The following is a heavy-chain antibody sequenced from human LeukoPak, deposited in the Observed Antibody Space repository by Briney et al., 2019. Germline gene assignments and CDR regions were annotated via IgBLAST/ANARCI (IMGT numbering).Heavy chain of an antibody. CDR3: ARDFFGVTTNYYYGMDV. Sequence: GGPLRLSCAASGFTFSSYSMNWVRQAPGKGLEWVSSISSSSYIYYADSVKGRFTISRDNAKNSLYLQMNSLRAEDTAVYYCARDFFGVTTNYYYGMDVWGQGTTVTVSS. CDR1: GFTFSSYS. CDR2: ISSSSYI. V-gene: IGHV3-21*01. D-gene: IGHD3-16*01. J-gene: IGHJ6*02.